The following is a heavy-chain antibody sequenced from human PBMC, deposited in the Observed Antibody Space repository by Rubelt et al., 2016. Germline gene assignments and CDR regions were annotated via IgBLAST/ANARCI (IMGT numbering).Heavy chain of an antibody. D-gene: IGHD3-9*01. Sequence: EAQLVESGGGLVQPGGSLRLSCAASGFPLSSYWMTWVRQAPGKGLEWVANLKEDGGLKYYVDSVKDLEVGETGAYYWARDLCPEVRQYQSDNAGYFDALDIWGQGTKVIVSS. J-gene: IGHJ3*02. CDR3: DALDI. CDR2: LKEDGGLK. CDR1: GFPLSSYW. V-gene: IGHV3-7*01.